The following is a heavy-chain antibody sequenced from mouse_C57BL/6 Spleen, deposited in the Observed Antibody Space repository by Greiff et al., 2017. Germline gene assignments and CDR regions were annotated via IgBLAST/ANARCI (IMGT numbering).Heavy chain of an antibody. J-gene: IGHJ4*01. CDR3: ARVRDYDAMDY. V-gene: IGHV5-4*01. Sequence: EVQVVESGGGLVKPGGSLKLSCAASGFTFSSYAMSWVRQTPEKRLEWVATISDGGSYTYYPDNVKGRFTISRDNAKNNLYLQMSHLKSEDTAMYYCARVRDYDAMDYWGQGTSVTVSS. CDR2: ISDGGSYT. CDR1: GFTFSSYA.